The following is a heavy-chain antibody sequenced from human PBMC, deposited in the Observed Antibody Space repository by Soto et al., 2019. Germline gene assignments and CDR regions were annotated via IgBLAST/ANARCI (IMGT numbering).Heavy chain of an antibody. CDR3: ARHAYDFWSGHPNSRYYYGMDV. CDR2: IYPGDSNT. CDR1: GYSFTSYW. D-gene: IGHD3-3*01. J-gene: IGHJ6*02. Sequence: EVQLVQPGAEVKKPGESLKISCKGSGYSFTSYWIGWVRQMPGKGLEWMGIIYPGDSNTRYSPSLQGQVTISVDKSISPAYLLWSSLKATDTAMYYCARHAYDFWSGHPNSRYYYGMDVWGQGTTVTVSS. V-gene: IGHV5-51*01.